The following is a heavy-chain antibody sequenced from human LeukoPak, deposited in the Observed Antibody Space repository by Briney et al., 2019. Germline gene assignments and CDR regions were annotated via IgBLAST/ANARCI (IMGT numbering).Heavy chain of an antibody. D-gene: IGHD4-11*01. J-gene: IGHJ4*02. Sequence: ASVKVSCKASGYSFTSYGISWVRQAPGQGLKWMGWISAYNGNTNYAQKLQGRVTMTTDTSTSTAYMELRSLRSDDTAVYYCARGGYSDSDYYFDYWGQGTLVTVSS. CDR2: ISAYNGNT. CDR1: GYSFTSYG. CDR3: ARGGYSDSDYYFDY. V-gene: IGHV1-18*01.